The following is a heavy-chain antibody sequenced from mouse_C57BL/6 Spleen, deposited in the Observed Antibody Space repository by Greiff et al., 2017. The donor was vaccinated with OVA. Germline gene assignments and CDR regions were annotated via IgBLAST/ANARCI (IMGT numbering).Heavy chain of an antibody. J-gene: IGHJ3*01. D-gene: IGHD3-2*02. V-gene: IGHV1-80*01. CDR3: ARGGDSSGYSFAY. CDR2: IYPGDGDT. Sequence: VQLQQSGAELVKPGASVKISCKASGYAFSSYWMNWVKQRPGKGLEWIGQIYPGDGDTNYNGKFKGKATLTADKSSSTAYMQLSSLTSEDSAVYFCARGGDSSGYSFAYWGQGTLVTVSA. CDR1: GYAFSSYW.